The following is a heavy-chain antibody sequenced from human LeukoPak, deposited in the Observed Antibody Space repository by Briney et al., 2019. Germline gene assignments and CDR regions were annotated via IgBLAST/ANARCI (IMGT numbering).Heavy chain of an antibody. V-gene: IGHV3-7*01. CDR1: GFTFSSYW. CDR2: IKQDGSEK. CDR3: ARDHPQLRFLEWLLDY. Sequence: GGSLRLSCAASGFTFSSYWMSWVRQAPGKGLEWVANIKQDGSEKYYVDSVKGRFTISRDNAKNSLYLQMNSLRAEDTAVYYCARDHPQLRFLEWLLDYWGQGTLVTVSS. J-gene: IGHJ4*02. D-gene: IGHD3-3*01.